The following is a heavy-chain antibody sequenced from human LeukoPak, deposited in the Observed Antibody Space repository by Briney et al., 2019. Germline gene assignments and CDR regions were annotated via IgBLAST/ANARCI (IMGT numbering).Heavy chain of an antibody. J-gene: IGHJ6*02. V-gene: IGHV3-23*01. CDR1: GFTFSSYA. Sequence: PGGSLRLSCAASGFTFSSYAMSWVRQAPVKGLEWVSGISGSGGSTYYADSVKGRFTISRDNSKNTLYLQMNSLRAEDTAVYYCAKSYEMIDYYYGMDVWGQGTTVTVSS. D-gene: IGHD2-21*01. CDR3: AKSYEMIDYYYGMDV. CDR2: ISGSGGST.